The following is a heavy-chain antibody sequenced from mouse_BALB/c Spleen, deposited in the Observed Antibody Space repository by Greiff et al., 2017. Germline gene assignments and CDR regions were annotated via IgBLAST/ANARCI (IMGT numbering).Heavy chain of an antibody. CDR3: ARSVYYYGSSYWYFDV. Sequence: EVMLVESGPSLVKPSQTLSLTCSVTGDSITSGYRNWIRKFPGNKLEYMGYISYSGSTYYTPSLKSRISISRDTSKNQYYLQLNSVTTEDTATYYCARSVYYYGSSYWYFDVWGAGTTVTVSS. J-gene: IGHJ1*01. V-gene: IGHV3-8*02. CDR2: ISYSGST. CDR1: GDSITSGY. D-gene: IGHD1-1*01.